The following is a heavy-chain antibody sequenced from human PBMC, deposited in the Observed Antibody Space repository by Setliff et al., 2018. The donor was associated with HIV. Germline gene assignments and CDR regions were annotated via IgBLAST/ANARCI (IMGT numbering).Heavy chain of an antibody. D-gene: IGHD3-22*01. Sequence: SVKVSCKASGYSFTGCYIHWVRRAPGQGLEWMGGIIPIFGTANYAQKLQGRVTFTADKSTNTAYMQLTSLTSEDTAVYYCARESTTYYYDSSGYYYDYWGQGTLVTVSS. J-gene: IGHJ4*02. CDR1: GYSFTGCY. CDR3: ARESTTYYYDSSGYYYDY. CDR2: IIPIFGTA. V-gene: IGHV1-69*06.